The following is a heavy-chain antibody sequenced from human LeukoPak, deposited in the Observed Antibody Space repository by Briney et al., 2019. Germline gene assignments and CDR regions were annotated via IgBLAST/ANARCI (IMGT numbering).Heavy chain of an antibody. CDR3: ARVSGKQWLPSGLDY. CDR1: GGSFSGYY. D-gene: IGHD6-19*01. V-gene: IGHV4-34*01. J-gene: IGHJ4*02. CDR2: INHSGST. Sequence: SETLSLTCAVYGGSFSGYYWSWIRQPPVKGLEWIGEINHSGSTNYNPSLKSRVTISVDTSKNQFSLKLSSVTAADTAVYYCARVSGKQWLPSGLDYWGQGTLVTVSS.